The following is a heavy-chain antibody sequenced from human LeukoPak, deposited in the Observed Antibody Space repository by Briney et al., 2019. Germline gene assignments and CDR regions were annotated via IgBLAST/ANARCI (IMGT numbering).Heavy chain of an antibody. CDR3: ARGGRRQVYFDY. J-gene: IGHJ4*02. CDR2: INHSGST. CDR1: GGSFSSYY. V-gene: IGHV4-34*01. Sequence: PSETLSLTCPVYGGSFSSYYWSWIRQPPGKGLEWIGEINHSGSTNYNPSLKSRVTISVDTSKNQFSLKLSSVTAADTAVYYCARGGRRQVYFDYWGQGTLVTVSS. D-gene: IGHD6-25*01.